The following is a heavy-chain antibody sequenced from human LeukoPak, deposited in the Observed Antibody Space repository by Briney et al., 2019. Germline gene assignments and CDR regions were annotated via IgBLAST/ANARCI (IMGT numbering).Heavy chain of an antibody. CDR2: IYTSGST. D-gene: IGHD6-13*01. Sequence: PSETLSLTCSVSGGSISSYYWSWIRQPAGKGLEWIGRIYTSGSTNYNPSLKSRVTMSVDTFKNQFSLKLSSVTAADTAVYYCARVRAAAGTDWFDPWGQGTLVTVSS. CDR1: GGSISSYY. CDR3: ARVRAAAGTDWFDP. V-gene: IGHV4-4*07. J-gene: IGHJ5*02.